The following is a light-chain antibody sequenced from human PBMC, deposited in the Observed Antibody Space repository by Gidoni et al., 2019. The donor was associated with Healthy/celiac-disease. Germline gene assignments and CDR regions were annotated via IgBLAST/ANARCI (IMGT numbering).Light chain of an antibody. V-gene: IGLV3-1*01. CDR2: QDS. J-gene: IGLJ1*01. Sequence: SYELTQPPPVYVSPGQPASITCSGDKLGDQYACWYQQKPGQSPVLVIYQDSKRPSGCPERFSGSNSGNTATLTISGTQAMDEADYYCQAWDSSTPYVFGTGTKVTVL. CDR1: KLGDQY. CDR3: QAWDSSTPYV.